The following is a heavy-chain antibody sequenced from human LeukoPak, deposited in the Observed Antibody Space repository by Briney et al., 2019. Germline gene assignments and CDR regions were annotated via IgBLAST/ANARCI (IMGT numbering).Heavy chain of an antibody. CDR3: TRAFEYGWFDP. CDR2: ISPKTGGT. D-gene: IGHD4-17*01. CDR1: GYTFSDYF. Sequence: ASVKVSCKASGYTFSDYFMHWVRQAPGQGLEWMGWISPKTGGTTYAQNFQGRVTMTRDMSITTAYMDLSRLRSDDTAVYYCTRAFEYGWFDPWGQGTLVIVSS. J-gene: IGHJ5*02. V-gene: IGHV1-2*02.